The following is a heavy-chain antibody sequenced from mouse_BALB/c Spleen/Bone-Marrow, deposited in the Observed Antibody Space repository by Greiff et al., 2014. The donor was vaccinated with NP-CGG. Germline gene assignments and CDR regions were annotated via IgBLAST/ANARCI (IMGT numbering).Heavy chain of an antibody. CDR1: GFTFSSYA. CDR3: ARRRVYDYDWYFDV. CDR2: ITSGGTYP. J-gene: IGHJ1*01. Sequence: EVMLLESGGGLVKPGGSLKLSCAVSGFTFSSYAMSWVRQTPEKRLEWVATITSGGTYPYYPDSVKGRFTISRDNAKNTLYLQMSSLRTEDTAMYYGARRRVYDYDWYFDVWGAGTTVTVSS. D-gene: IGHD2-4*01. V-gene: IGHV5-9-1*01.